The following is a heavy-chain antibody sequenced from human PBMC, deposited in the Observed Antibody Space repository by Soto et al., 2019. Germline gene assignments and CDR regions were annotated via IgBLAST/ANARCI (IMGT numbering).Heavy chain of an antibody. D-gene: IGHD5-12*01. CDR2: IVPIVDTS. J-gene: IGHJ4*02. CDR3: VRVVAIPGYPDN. Sequence: QVQLLQSGAEVRQPASSVKVSCKTSGGTFSSYAISWVRQAPGQGLEWMGGIVPIVDTSTYAQKFQGRVTITADEYTSTVYMALSSLRSDDTAVYYCVRVVAIPGYPDNWGQGTLVTVSS. CDR1: GGTFSSYA. V-gene: IGHV1-69*12.